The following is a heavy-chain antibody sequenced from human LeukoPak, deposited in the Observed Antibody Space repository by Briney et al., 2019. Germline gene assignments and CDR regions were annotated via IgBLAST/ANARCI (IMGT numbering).Heavy chain of an antibody. J-gene: IGHJ4*02. CDR1: GFTFGDYA. CDR2: IRSKAYGETA. Sequence: GGSLRLSCTASGFTFGDYAMSWIRQAPGKGLEWVGFIRSKAYGETADYAASVKGRFTIPRDDSKAIAYLQMNSLKTEDTAVYHCTRDRGAYNLYDYWGQGTLVTVSS. V-gene: IGHV3-49*03. CDR3: TRDRGAYNLYDY. D-gene: IGHD1-1*01.